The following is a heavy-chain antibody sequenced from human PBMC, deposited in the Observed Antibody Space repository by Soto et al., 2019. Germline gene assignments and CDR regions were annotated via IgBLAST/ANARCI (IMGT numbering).Heavy chain of an antibody. CDR3: ASLPYRIGSNNWFDP. V-gene: IGHV1-69*02. Sequence: SVKVSCKASGGTFSSYTISWVRQAPGQGLEWMGRIIPILGIANYAQKFQGRVTITADKSTSTAYMELSSLRSEDTAVYYCASLPYRIGSNNWFDPWGQGTLVTVSS. J-gene: IGHJ5*02. D-gene: IGHD2-15*01. CDR1: GGTFSSYT. CDR2: IIPILGIA.